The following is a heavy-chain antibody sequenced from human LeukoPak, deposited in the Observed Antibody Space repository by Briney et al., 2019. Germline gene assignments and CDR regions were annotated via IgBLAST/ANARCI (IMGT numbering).Heavy chain of an antibody. CDR3: ARVPPPYSNYMDV. Sequence: GGSLRLSCAASGFTFSDYYMSWIRQAPGKGLEWVSGISSSGSTRYYADSVKGRFTISRDNAKNSLYLQMNSLRAEDTAVYYCARVPPPYSNYMDVWGKGTTVTVSS. CDR2: ISSSGSTR. V-gene: IGHV3-11*01. J-gene: IGHJ6*03. D-gene: IGHD4-11*01. CDR1: GFTFSDYY.